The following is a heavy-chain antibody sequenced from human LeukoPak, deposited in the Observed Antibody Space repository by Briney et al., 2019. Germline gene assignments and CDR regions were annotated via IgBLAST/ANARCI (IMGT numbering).Heavy chain of an antibody. Sequence: GSLRLSCAASGFTFSSYGMHWVRQAPGKGLEWVAFIRYDGSNKYYADSVKGRFTISRDNSKNTLYLQMNSLRAEDTAVYYCAKDSGCSSTSCFDYYYYYMDVWGKGTTVTVSS. D-gene: IGHD2-2*01. CDR3: AKDSGCSSTSCFDYYYYYMDV. V-gene: IGHV3-30*02. CDR1: GFTFSSYG. J-gene: IGHJ6*03. CDR2: IRYDGSNK.